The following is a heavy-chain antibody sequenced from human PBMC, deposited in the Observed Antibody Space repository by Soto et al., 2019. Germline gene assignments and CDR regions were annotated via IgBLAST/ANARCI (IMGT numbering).Heavy chain of an antibody. CDR3: ARVLGYCSDGACYPDY. CDR2: IYYSGST. V-gene: IGHV4-31*03. Sequence: QVQLQESGPGLVKPSQTLSLTCTVSGGSISSGGYHWSWIRQHPGKGLEWIGYIYYSGSTYYNPYLKSRVTISVDTSKNQFSLRLSSVTAADTALYYCARVLGYCSDGACYPDYWGQGTLVTVSS. CDR1: GGSISSGGYH. J-gene: IGHJ4*02. D-gene: IGHD2-15*01.